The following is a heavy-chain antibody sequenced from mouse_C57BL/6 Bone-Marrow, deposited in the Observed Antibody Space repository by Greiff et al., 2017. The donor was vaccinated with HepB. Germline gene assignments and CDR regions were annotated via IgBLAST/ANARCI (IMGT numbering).Heavy chain of an antibody. CDR1: GFTFSSYA. J-gene: IGHJ3*01. CDR2: ISDGGSYT. V-gene: IGHV5-4*01. CDR3: AREGDYDYDVGWFAY. D-gene: IGHD2-4*01. Sequence: EVKLMESGGGLVKPGGSLKLSCAASGFTFSSYAMSWVRQTPEKRLEWVATISDGGSYTYYPDNVKGRFTISRDNAKNNLYLQMSHLKSEDTAMYYCAREGDYDYDVGWFAYWGQVTLVTVSA.